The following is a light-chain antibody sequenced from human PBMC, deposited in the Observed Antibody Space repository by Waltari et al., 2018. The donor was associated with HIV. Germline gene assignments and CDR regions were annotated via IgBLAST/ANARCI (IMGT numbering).Light chain of an antibody. CDR2: KDQ. V-gene: IGLV3-25*03. CDR1: VLPDQY. J-gene: IGLJ2*01. CDR3: QSGDKSRTHSVV. Sequence: SSELIQPPSQSVSPGQTARIPCSGDVLPDQYVYWYQQRPGQAPRLVIYKDQERPSGIPERFSGSSSGTKATLTITGVQPEDEADYYCQSGDKSRTHSVVFGGGTKLTVL.